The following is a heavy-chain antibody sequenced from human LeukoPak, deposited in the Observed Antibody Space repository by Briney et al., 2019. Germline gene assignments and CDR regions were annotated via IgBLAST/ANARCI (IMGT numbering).Heavy chain of an antibody. CDR3: ARTRFSSRAFDI. CDR1: GGSISSYY. Sequence: SETLSLTCTVSGGSISSYYWSWIRQPPGKGLEGIGYIYYSGSTNYNPSLKSRVTISVDTSKNRFSLKLSSVTAADTAVYYCARTRFSSRAFDIWGQGTMVTVSS. CDR2: IYYSGST. J-gene: IGHJ3*02. V-gene: IGHV4-59*08. D-gene: IGHD3-3*01.